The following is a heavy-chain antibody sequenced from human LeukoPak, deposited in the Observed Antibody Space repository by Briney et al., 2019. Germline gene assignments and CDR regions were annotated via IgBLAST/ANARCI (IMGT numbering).Heavy chain of an antibody. Sequence: GGSLRLSCAASGFTFSHYGMHWVRQAPGKGLEWVSLIWYDGNNKYYADSVKGRFTISRDNSKNTLYLQMNNLRAEDRAVYYCARDSRAILLYCSRTTCSRPSYDMDVWGQGTTVTVSS. V-gene: IGHV3-33*01. CDR3: ARDSRAILLYCSRTTCSRPSYDMDV. J-gene: IGHJ6*02. CDR1: GFTFSHYG. D-gene: IGHD2-2*01. CDR2: IWYDGNNK.